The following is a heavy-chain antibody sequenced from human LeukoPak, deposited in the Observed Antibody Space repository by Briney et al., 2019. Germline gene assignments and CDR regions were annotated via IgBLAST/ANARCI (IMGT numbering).Heavy chain of an antibody. D-gene: IGHD1-14*01. CDR2: INPNSHGI. Sequence: ASVKVSCKASGYTVTDYYIHWVRQAPGQGLEWMGWINPNSHGINYAQKFQGRVTMTRDTSISTAYMELSRLRSDDTAVYYCARVKALGIAGSTTVFDPWGQGTLVTVSS. CDR3: ARVKALGIAGSTTVFDP. V-gene: IGHV1-2*02. J-gene: IGHJ5*02. CDR1: GYTVTDYY.